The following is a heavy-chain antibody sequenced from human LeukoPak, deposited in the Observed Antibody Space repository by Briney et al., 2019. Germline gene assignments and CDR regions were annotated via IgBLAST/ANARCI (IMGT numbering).Heavy chain of an antibody. Sequence: TGGSLRLSCAASGFTFSTYAMTWVRQAPGKGLEWVSEISGSAGSTYYADSVKGRFTISRDTSKNTLYLQMNSLRVEDTAVYYCAKHIPDYGDYYGMDAWGHGTTVTVSS. J-gene: IGHJ6*02. V-gene: IGHV3-23*01. D-gene: IGHD4-17*01. CDR3: AKHIPDYGDYYGMDA. CDR2: ISGSAGST. CDR1: GFTFSTYA.